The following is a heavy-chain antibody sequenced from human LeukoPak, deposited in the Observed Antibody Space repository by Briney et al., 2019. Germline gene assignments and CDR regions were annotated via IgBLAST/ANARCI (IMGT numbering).Heavy chain of an antibody. J-gene: IGHJ6*03. V-gene: IGHV3-23*01. D-gene: IGHD3-22*01. CDR3: AKGVNFYYSHMDV. CDR2: VSGSGSLT. CDR1: GFTFSSYA. Sequence: QSGGSLSLSGAASGFTFSSYAISWVRQPQGKGLEGPSGVSGSGSLTSYADSVKGRFTISRDNSKNTLYLQMSSLRAEDTAVYYCAKGVNFYYSHMDVWGKGTTVTVSS.